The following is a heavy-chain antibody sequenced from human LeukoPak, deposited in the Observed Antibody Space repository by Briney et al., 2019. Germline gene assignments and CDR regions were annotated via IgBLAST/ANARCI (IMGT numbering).Heavy chain of an antibody. V-gene: IGHV4-39*01. J-gene: IGHJ5*02. D-gene: IGHD5-18*01. CDR1: GGSISSSSYY. CDR2: IYYSGST. Sequence: SETLSLSCTVSGGSISSSSYYWGWIRQPPGKGLEWIGSIYYSGSTYYNPSLKSRVTISVDTSKNQFSLKLSSVTAADTAAYYCARQVDTAMVMIGFDPWGQGTLVTVSS. CDR3: ARQVDTAMVMIGFDP.